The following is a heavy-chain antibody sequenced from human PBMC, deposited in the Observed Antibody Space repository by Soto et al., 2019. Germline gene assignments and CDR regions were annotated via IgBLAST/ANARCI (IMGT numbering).Heavy chain of an antibody. V-gene: IGHV1-18*01. CDR1: GYTFTSYG. D-gene: IGHD5-12*01. CDR2: ISAYNGNT. CDR3: ASYASGYSGYGPFDY. J-gene: IGHJ4*02. Sequence: ASVKVSCKASGYTFTSYGISWVRQAPGQGLEWMGWISAYNGNTNYAQKLQGRVTMTTDTSTSTAYMELRSLRSDDTAVYYCASYASGYSGYGPFDYWGQGALATVSS.